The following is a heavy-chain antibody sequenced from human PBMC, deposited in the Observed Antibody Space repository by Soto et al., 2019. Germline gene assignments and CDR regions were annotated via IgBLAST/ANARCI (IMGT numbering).Heavy chain of an antibody. Sequence: QVQLQQWGAGLLKPSETLSLTCAASGESFSGYFWTWLRQPPGRGLEWTGDINHRGITNYNPSLKSRGTISIDASKSQFSLKLSSMTAADTAVYYCARGIVLRYLAGPPTNGGWFDPWGQGTLVTVSS. CDR1: GESFSGYF. CDR2: INHRGIT. V-gene: IGHV4-34*01. D-gene: IGHD3-9*01. CDR3: ARGIVLRYLAGPPTNGGWFDP. J-gene: IGHJ5*02.